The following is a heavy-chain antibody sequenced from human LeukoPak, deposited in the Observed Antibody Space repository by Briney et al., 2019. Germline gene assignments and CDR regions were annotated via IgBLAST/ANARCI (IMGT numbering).Heavy chain of an antibody. J-gene: IGHJ4*02. CDR3: ARGGGWYSSNGDY. CDR2: ISSSGSTI. V-gene: IGHV3-48*03. D-gene: IGHD2-15*01. CDR1: GFTFGRYE. Sequence: GGSLRLSCAASGFTFGRYEMNWVRQAPGKGLEWVSYISSSGSTIYYADSVKGRFTISRDNAKNSLYLQMNGLRAEDTAVYYCARGGGWYSSNGDYWGQGTLVTVSS.